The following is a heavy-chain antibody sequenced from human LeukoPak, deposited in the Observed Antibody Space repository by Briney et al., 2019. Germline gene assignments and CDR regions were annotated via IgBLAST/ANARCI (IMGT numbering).Heavy chain of an antibody. D-gene: IGHD2-15*01. CDR2: ISSSSSYI. V-gene: IGHV3-21*01. Sequence: GGSLRLSCAASGFTFSSYSMNWVRQAPGKGLEWVSSISSSSSYIYYADSVKGRFTISRDNAKNSLYLQMNSLRAEDTAVYYCAGLEGYCSGGSCYYYYYGMDVWGQGTTVTVSS. J-gene: IGHJ6*02. CDR3: AGLEGYCSGGSCYYYYYGMDV. CDR1: GFTFSSYS.